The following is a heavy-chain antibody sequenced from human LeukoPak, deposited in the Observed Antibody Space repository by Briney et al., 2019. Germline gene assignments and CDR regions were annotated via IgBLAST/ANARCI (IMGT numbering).Heavy chain of an antibody. CDR1: GFTFSSYA. CDR2: ISGSGGST. V-gene: IGHV3-23*01. CDR3: AKDPSNTSGWYDY. J-gene: IGHJ4*02. D-gene: IGHD6-19*01. Sequence: GGSLRLSCAASGFTFSSYAMSWVRQAPGKGLEWVSAISGSGGSTYYADSVKGRFTISRDNSRNTLYLQMNSLRAEDTAVYYCAKDPSNTSGWYDYWGQGTMVTVSS.